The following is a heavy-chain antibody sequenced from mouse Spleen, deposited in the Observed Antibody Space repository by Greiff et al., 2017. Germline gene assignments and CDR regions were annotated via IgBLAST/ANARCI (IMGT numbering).Heavy chain of an antibody. CDR1: GYTFTSYW. D-gene: IGHD2-13*01. J-gene: IGHJ4*01. CDR3: TKNYGDYYAIDY. CDR2: IDPSDSYT. Sequence: QVQLQQPGAELVKPGASVKMSCKASGYTFTSYWMHWVKQRPGQGLEWIGVIDPSDSYTSYNQKFKGKAKLTVATSSSTAYMQLSSPASEASAVYYCTKNYGDYYAIDYWGQGTSVTVSS. V-gene: IGHV1S127*01.